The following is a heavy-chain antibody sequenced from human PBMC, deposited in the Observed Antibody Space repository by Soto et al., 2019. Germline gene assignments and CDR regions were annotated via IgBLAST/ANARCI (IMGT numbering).Heavy chain of an antibody. J-gene: IGHJ4*02. V-gene: IGHV4-34*01. D-gene: IGHD1-26*01. Sequence: WLRQTLGMGLQWIGKINHSGSANYNPSLKSRVTISVHTSNSQFSLELSSVTAADTAVYYCARGLLTGSHYSGGWSYFESWGQGTQVP. CDR2: INHSGSA. CDR3: ARGLLTGSHYSGGWSYFES.